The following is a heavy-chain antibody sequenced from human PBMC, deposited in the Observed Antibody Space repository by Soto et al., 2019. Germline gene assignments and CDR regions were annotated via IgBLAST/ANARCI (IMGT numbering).Heavy chain of an antibody. CDR2: IIPLFGTT. V-gene: IGHV1-69*01. Sequence: QVQVVQSGVEVRRPGSSVKVSCKASGDTSKNCVISWVRQAPGQGLEWMGGIIPLFGTTDFAQRFQGRLTITTDESTTTAYMELSRLSSEDTATYYCAAELGFGKLSVVWGQGTTVIVSS. J-gene: IGHJ6*02. CDR3: AAELGFGKLSVV. D-gene: IGHD3-10*01. CDR1: GDTSKNCV.